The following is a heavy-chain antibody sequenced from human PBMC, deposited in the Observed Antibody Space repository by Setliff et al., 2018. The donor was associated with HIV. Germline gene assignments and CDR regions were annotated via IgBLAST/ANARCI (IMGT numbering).Heavy chain of an antibody. CDR2: IFRSGTT. D-gene: IGHD3-10*01. Sequence: SETLSLTCTISGGSFGDYHWSWIRQPAGRGLEWIGRIFRSGTTDYKFSLRSRVTISIDTSRNQFSLRLTSVTAEDTAVYYCARDRHYSGLGSYGPWGPGTLVTVSS. CDR1: GGSFGDYH. V-gene: IGHV4-4*07. CDR3: ARDRHYSGLGSYGP. J-gene: IGHJ5*02.